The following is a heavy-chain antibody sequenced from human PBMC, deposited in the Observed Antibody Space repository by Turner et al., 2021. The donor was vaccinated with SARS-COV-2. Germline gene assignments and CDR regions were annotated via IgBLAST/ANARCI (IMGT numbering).Heavy chain of an antibody. V-gene: IGHV4-59*08. Sequence: QVQLQELGPGLVRPSETLSPTCTVAGGSISSKSWCWIRQSPVRGLEWLGYVDIIGSIDYNHTLRGRVTISVDTSKNQLSLKLIPVIAADTAVYYCARHQGSASGYDHGMNVWGQGTAVIVSS. CDR1: GGSISSKS. CDR2: VDIIGSI. J-gene: IGHJ6*02. D-gene: IGHD1-26*01. CDR3: ARHQGSASGYDHGMNV.